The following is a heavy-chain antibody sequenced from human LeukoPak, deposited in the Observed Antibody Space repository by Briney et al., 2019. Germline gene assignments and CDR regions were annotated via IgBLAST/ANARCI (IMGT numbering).Heavy chain of an antibody. V-gene: IGHV4-39*01. CDR1: GGSISSSSYY. Sequence: SETLSLTCTVSGGSISSSSYYWGWIRQPPGKGLEWIGSIYYSGITYHNPSLKSRVTISVDTSKNQFSLKLSSVTAADTAVYYCARAVAGTFYYYYYMDVWGKGTTVTISS. CDR2: IYYSGIT. CDR3: ARAVAGTFYYYYYMDV. D-gene: IGHD6-19*01. J-gene: IGHJ6*03.